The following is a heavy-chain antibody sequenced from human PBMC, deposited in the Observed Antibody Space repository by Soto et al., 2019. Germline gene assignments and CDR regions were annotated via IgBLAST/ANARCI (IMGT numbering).Heavy chain of an antibody. CDR1: GYNFAGYW. CDR3: ARGGVSTRTFDY. V-gene: IGHV5-51*01. Sequence: RGESLRISCKGSGYNFAGYWIAWVRQMPGKGLELMGIIYPSDSDTRYRPSFQGQVTISADKSISSAYLQWSSLRASDTAMYYCARGGVSTRTFDYWGQGTPVTVSS. J-gene: IGHJ4*02. CDR2: IYPSDSDT. D-gene: IGHD3-3*01.